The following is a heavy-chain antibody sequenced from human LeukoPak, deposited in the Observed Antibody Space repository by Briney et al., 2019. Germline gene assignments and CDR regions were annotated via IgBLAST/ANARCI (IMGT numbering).Heavy chain of an antibody. Sequence: ASVKVSCKASGYTFTSYGISWVRQAPGQGLEWMGWISAYNGNTNYAQKLQGRVTMTTDTSTSTAYMELSSLRSEDTAVYYCARNQVLEPYYYYGMDVWGQGTTVTVSS. V-gene: IGHV1-18*01. J-gene: IGHJ6*02. D-gene: IGHD1-14*01. CDR3: ARNQVLEPYYYYGMDV. CDR2: ISAYNGNT. CDR1: GYTFTSYG.